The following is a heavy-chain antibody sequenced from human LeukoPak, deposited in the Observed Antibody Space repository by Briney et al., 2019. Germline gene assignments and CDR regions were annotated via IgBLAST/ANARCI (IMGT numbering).Heavy chain of an antibody. CDR3: TRHADIVVVPAAAPTDY. CDR2: IRSKANSYAT. D-gene: IGHD2-2*01. CDR1: GFTFSGSA. J-gene: IGHJ4*02. Sequence: GGSLRLSCAASGFTFSGSAMHWVCQASGKGLEWVGRIRSKANSYATAYAASVKGRFTISRDDSKNTAYLQMNSLKTEDTAVYYCTRHADIVVVPAAAPTDYWGQGTLVTVSS. V-gene: IGHV3-73*01.